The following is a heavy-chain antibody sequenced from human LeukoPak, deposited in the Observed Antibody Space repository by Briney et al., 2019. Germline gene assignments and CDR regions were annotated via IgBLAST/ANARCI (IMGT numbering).Heavy chain of an antibody. CDR2: INPSGGTT. Sequence: GASVKVSCKASGYTFTSYYMHWVRQAPGQGLEWMGIINPSGGTTSYAQTFQGRVTMTRDTSTSTVYMELSSLRSEDTAVYYCARDPSVLGYSFGYFDYWGQGTLVTVSS. D-gene: IGHD5-18*01. CDR1: GYTFTSYY. V-gene: IGHV1-46*01. CDR3: ARDPSVLGYSFGYFDY. J-gene: IGHJ4*02.